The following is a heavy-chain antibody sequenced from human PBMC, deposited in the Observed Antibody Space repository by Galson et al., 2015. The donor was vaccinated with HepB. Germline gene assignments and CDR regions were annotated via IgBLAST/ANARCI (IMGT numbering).Heavy chain of an antibody. D-gene: IGHD6-19*01. V-gene: IGHV1-2*04. CDR1: GYTFTGYY. Sequence: SVKVSCKASGYTFTGYYMHWVRQAPGQGLEWMGWINPNSGGTNYAQKFQGWFTMTRDTSISTAYMELSRLRSDDTAVYYCARGEQWAVRGAFDFWGQGTMVTVSS. J-gene: IGHJ3*01. CDR2: INPNSGGT. CDR3: ARGEQWAVRGAFDF.